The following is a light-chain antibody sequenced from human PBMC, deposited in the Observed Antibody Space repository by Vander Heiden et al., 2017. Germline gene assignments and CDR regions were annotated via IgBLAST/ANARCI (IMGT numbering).Light chain of an antibody. CDR1: QSVSSN. J-gene: IGKJ1*01. CDR2: GAS. V-gene: IGKV3-15*01. CDR3: QQYNNWTPWT. Sequence: TLSVSPGERATLSCRASQSVSSNLAWYQQKPGQAPRLLIYGASTRATGIPARFSGSGSGTEFTLTISSLQSEDFAVYYCQQYNNWTPWTFGQGTKVEIK.